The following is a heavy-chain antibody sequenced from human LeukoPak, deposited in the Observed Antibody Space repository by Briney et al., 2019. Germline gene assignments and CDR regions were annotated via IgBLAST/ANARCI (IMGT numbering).Heavy chain of an antibody. V-gene: IGHV3-23*01. CDR1: GFTFSSYA. J-gene: IGHJ4*02. CDR2: ISGSGGST. Sequence: GGSLRLSCAASGFTFSSYAMSWVRQAPGKGLEWVSAISGSGGSTYYADSVKGRFTISRDNSKNTLYLQMNSLRAEDTAVYYCAKDCSGGSCQGARDYWGQGTLVTVSS. D-gene: IGHD2-15*01. CDR3: AKDCSGGSCQGARDY.